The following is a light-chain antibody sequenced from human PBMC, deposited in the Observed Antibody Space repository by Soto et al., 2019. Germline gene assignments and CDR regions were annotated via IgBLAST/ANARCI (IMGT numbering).Light chain of an antibody. Sequence: QSVLTQPASVSGSPGQSITISCTGTSSDVGSYNLVSWYQQHPGKAPKLMIYEGSKRPSGVSYRFSGSKSGNTASLTIFGLQAEDEADYYCCSYAGSSTFGFGTGTKVTVL. CDR3: CSYAGSSTFG. V-gene: IGLV2-23*03. J-gene: IGLJ1*01. CDR2: EGS. CDR1: SSDVGSYNL.